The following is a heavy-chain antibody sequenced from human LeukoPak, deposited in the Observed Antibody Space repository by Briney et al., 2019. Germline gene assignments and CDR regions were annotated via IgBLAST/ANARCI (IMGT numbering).Heavy chain of an antibody. D-gene: IGHD1-26*01. Sequence: GGSLRVSCAASGFTISSYDMSWVRQAPGKGLEWVSTISDSGGSTYYADSVKGRFTISRDNSKNTLYLQMNSLRAEDTAVYYCASISGSYPSPWGQGTLVTVSS. CDR1: GFTISSYD. CDR2: ISDSGGST. J-gene: IGHJ5*02. CDR3: ASISGSYPSP. V-gene: IGHV3-23*01.